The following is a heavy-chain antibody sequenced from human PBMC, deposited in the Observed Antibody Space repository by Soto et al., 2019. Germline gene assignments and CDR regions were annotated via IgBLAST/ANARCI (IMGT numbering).Heavy chain of an antibody. CDR2: IYWDDDK. Sequence: QITLKESGPTLVKPTQPLTLTCTFSGFSLSTSGVGVGWIRQPPGKALEWLALIYWDDDKRYSPSLKSRLTHPKHTSKHQAVLTMTNLDPVDTATYYCAHGPGFGYSGGSPVGIWGQGTMVTVSS. CDR3: AHGPGFGYSGGSPVGI. V-gene: IGHV2-5*02. CDR1: GFSLSTSGVG. D-gene: IGHD2-15*01. J-gene: IGHJ3*02.